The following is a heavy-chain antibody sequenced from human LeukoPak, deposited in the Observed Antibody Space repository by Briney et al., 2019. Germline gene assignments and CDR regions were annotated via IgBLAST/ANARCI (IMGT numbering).Heavy chain of an antibody. CDR2: INPDNGNT. J-gene: IGHJ4*02. CDR3: ARDGIMTTFGGVIPYYFDY. V-gene: IGHV1-3*03. D-gene: IGHD3-16*02. Sequence: ASVKVSCKASGYTFTNYAMHWVRQAPGQRLEWMGWINPDNGNTKYSQDFKDRVTFTRDTFATTAYMELSGLRSEDMAVYFCARDGIMTTFGGVIPYYFDYWGQGTLVTVPS. CDR1: GYTFTNYA.